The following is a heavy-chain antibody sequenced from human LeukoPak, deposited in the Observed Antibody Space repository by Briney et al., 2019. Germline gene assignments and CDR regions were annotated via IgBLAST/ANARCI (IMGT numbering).Heavy chain of an antibody. CDR1: GDSVSSNSAA. Sequence: QTLSLTCAISGDSVSSNSAAWNWIRQSPSRGLEWLGRTYYRPKWYNDYAVSVKSRITINPDTSKNQFSLQLNSVTPEDTAVYGSGTRASIDYWGQGTLVTVSS. J-gene: IGHJ4*02. D-gene: IGHD1-7*01. CDR3: GTRASIDY. CDR2: TYYRPKWYN. V-gene: IGHV6-1*01.